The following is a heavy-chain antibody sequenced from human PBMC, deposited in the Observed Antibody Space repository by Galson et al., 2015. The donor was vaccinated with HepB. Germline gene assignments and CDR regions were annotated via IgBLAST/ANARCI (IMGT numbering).Heavy chain of an antibody. J-gene: IGHJ4*02. Sequence: SLRLSCAASGFSFGDYAMSWVRQAPGKGLEWVGFIRSKAYGGTAEYAASVKGRFTISREDSKSIAYLQMNSLKTEDTAVYYCTSPTAAGTSGYWGQGTLVTVSS. CDR3: TSPTAAGTSGY. D-gene: IGHD6-13*01. CDR2: IRSKAYGGTA. V-gene: IGHV3-49*04. CDR1: GFSFGDYA.